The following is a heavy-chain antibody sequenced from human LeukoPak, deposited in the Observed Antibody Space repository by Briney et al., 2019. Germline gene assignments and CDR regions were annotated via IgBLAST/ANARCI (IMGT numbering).Heavy chain of an antibody. CDR1: GYTFTGYY. D-gene: IGHD4-11*01. J-gene: IGHJ6*02. CDR2: ISAYNGNT. Sequence: VASVKVSCKASGYTFTGYYMHWVRQAPGQGLEWMGWISAYNGNTNYAQKLQGRVTMTTDTSTSTAYMELRSLRSDDTAVYYCARDSRSTVTTYYYYGMDVWGQGTTVTVSS. CDR3: ARDSRSTVTTYYYYGMDV. V-gene: IGHV1-18*04.